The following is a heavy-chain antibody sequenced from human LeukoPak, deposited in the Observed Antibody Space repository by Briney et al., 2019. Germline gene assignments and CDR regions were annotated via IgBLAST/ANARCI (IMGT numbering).Heavy chain of an antibody. CDR1: GLTFSSYA. CDR3: ASQYIEVNYYYHMDV. CDR2: INGSGVST. D-gene: IGHD5-18*01. V-gene: IGHV3-23*01. J-gene: IGHJ6*03. Sequence: GGSLRLSCAASGLTFSSYAMAWVRLAPGKGLEWVSTINGSGVSTYYGDSVKGRFTISRDNSKNTLYLQMNSLRVEDTAVYYCASQYIEVNYYYHMDVWGTGTTVIVSS.